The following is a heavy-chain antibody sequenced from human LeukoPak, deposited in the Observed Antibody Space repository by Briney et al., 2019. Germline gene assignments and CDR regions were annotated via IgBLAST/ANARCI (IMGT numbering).Heavy chain of an antibody. Sequence: ASVKVSCTPSGYTFTSSGISWVRQAPGQGLEWMGRISAYNGNTNYAQKLQGRVTMTTDTSTSTAYMELRSLRSDDTAVYYCARATVGFWSGYFGYWGQGTLVTVSS. CDR2: ISAYNGNT. V-gene: IGHV1-18*01. J-gene: IGHJ4*02. CDR1: GYTFTSSG. D-gene: IGHD3-3*01. CDR3: ARATVGFWSGYFGY.